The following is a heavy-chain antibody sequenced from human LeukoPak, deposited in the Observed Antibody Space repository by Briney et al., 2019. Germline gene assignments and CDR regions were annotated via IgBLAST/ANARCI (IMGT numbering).Heavy chain of an antibody. V-gene: IGHV3-74*01. CDR1: GFTFETYW. CDR2: INGYGTTT. Sequence: GGSLRLSCAASGFTFETYWMHWVRQAPGKGLVWVSCINGYGTTTNYADSVKGRFTISRDNSRNTVSLQMSGLKSEDTGFYYCAKDSVHIAPASVVASAAFDVWGLGTMVTVSS. D-gene: IGHD2-21*01. CDR3: AKDSVHIAPASVVASAAFDV. J-gene: IGHJ3*01.